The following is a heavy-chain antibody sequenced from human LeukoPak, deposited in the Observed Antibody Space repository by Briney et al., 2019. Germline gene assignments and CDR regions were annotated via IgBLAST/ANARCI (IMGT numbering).Heavy chain of an antibody. CDR3: ARGYSSFYFDY. Sequence: SETLSLTCTVSRGSISSYYWSWIRQHPGKGLEWIGYIYYSGSTYYNPSLKSRVTISVDTSKNQFSLKLSSVTAADTAVYYCARGYSSFYFDYWGQGTLVTVSS. D-gene: IGHD6-13*01. J-gene: IGHJ4*02. V-gene: IGHV4-59*06. CDR2: IYYSGST. CDR1: RGSISSYY.